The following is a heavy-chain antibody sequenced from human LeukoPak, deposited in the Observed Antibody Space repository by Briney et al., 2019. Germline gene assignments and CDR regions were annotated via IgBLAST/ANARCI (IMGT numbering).Heavy chain of an antibody. CDR1: GFTFRSYW. V-gene: IGHV3-74*01. Sequence: GGSLSLSCAASGFTFRSYWMHWVRQAPGRGPVWVSRINSDGSSTSYADSVKGRFTISRDNAKNTLYLQMNSLRAEDTAVYYCARGGVSYFDYWGQGTLVTVSS. CDR2: INSDGSST. CDR3: ARGGVSYFDY. D-gene: IGHD1-26*01. J-gene: IGHJ4*02.